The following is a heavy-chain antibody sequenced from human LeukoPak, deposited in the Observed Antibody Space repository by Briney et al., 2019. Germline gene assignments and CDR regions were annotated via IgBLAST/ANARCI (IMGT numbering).Heavy chain of an antibody. CDR3: AKTPY. CDR2: ITNNGDAT. J-gene: IGHJ4*02. CDR1: GFSFRTYA. V-gene: IGHV3-23*01. Sequence: PGGSLRLSCAASGFSFRTYAMNWVRRAPGKGLEWVSTITNNGDATYYAASVKGRFTISRDNSKNTLYLQMNSLRAEDTAIYYCAKTPYWGQGTLVTVSS.